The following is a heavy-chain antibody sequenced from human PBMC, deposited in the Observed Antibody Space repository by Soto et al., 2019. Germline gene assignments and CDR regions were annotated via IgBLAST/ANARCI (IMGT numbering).Heavy chain of an antibody. CDR2: IKSKTDGGTT. J-gene: IGHJ6*02. D-gene: IGHD3-10*01. CDR3: PTLSPITMARGGPYLDYYYYGMDV. V-gene: IGHV3-15*01. Sequence: EVQLVESGGGLVKPGGSLRLSCAASGFTFSNAWMSWVRQAPGKGLEWVGRIKSKTDGGTTDYAAPVKGRFTISRDDSKNTLYLQMNSLKTEDTAVYYCPTLSPITMARGGPYLDYYYYGMDVWGQGTTVTVSS. CDR1: GFTFSNAW.